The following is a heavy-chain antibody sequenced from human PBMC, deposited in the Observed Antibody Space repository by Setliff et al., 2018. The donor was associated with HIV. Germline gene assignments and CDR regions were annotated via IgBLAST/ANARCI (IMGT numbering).Heavy chain of an antibody. CDR3: ARDYSRDGFDI. J-gene: IGHJ3*02. V-gene: IGHV1-69*05. Sequence: SVKVSCKASGGTFSSYGITWVRQAPGQGLEWMGGSTPILDTTNYAQKFQGRVTITTDESTNTVYMELSSLNFEDTAVYYCARDYSRDGFDIWGQGAMVTV. CDR1: GGTFSSYG. CDR2: STPILDTT. D-gene: IGHD6-13*01.